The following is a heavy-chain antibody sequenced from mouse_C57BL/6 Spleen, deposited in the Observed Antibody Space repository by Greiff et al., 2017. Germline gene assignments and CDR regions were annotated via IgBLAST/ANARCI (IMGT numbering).Heavy chain of an antibody. CDR2: IDPSDSYT. V-gene: IGHV1-50*01. D-gene: IGHD2-3*01. J-gene: IGHJ1*03. CDR1: GYTFTSYW. Sequence: QVQLQQSGAELVKPGASVKLSCKASGYTFTSYWMQWVKQRPGQGLEWIGEIDPSDSYTNYNQKFKGKATLTVDTSASPAYMQLSSLTSEDSAVYYCARGLLHWYFDVWGTGTTVTVSS. CDR3: ARGLLHWYFDV.